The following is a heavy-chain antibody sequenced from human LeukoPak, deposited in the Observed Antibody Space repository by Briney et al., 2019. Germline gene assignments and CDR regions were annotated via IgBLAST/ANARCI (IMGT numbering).Heavy chain of an antibody. Sequence: GGSLRLSCAASGFTFSSYEMHWVRQAPGKGLEWVAYISSSGSTIYYADSVKGRFTISRDNAKNSLYLQMNSLRAEDTAVYYCARDYGGSSPFDYWGQGTLVTVSS. CDR3: ARDYGGSSPFDY. CDR2: ISSSGSTI. CDR1: GFTFSSYE. J-gene: IGHJ4*02. V-gene: IGHV3-48*03. D-gene: IGHD4-23*01.